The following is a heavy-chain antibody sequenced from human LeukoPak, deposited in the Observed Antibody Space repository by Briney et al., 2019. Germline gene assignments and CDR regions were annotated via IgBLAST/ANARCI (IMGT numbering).Heavy chain of an antibody. CDR1: GITFSNSA. CDR3: VKSAGKDGYRDVFDI. CDR2: ITKSGDQT. Sequence: GGSLRLSCVPSGITFSNSALSWVRQAPGKGPEWVSTITKSGDQTHYADSVRGLFTISRDIFKNTLYLQMNSLRAEDTAVYHCVKSAGKDGYRDVFDIWGQGTVVTVSS. J-gene: IGHJ3*02. D-gene: IGHD5-24*01. V-gene: IGHV3-23*01.